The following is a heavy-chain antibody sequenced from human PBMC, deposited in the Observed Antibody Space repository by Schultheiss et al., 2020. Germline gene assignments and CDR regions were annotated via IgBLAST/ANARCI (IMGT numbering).Heavy chain of an antibody. CDR2: VSWNGSRT. CDR3: AKDLDYYDSSGYTEYFQH. CDR1: GFTFSNSD. D-gene: IGHD3-22*01. V-gene: IGHV3-35*01. Sequence: GESLKISCAASGFTFSNSDMNWVHQAPGKGLEWVSGVSWNGSRTHYADSVKGRFIISRDNSRNTLYLQTNSLRAEDTAVYYCAKDLDYYDSSGYTEYFQHWGQGTLVTVSS. J-gene: IGHJ1*01.